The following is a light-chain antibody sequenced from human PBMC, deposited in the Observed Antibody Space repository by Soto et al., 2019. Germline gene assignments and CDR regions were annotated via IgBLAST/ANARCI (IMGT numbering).Light chain of an antibody. CDR2: ESN. Sequence: QSLLTQPPPLSAALGQRFTFPCSGTSSNIGNKYVSWYQQLPGSAPKLLIYESNKRPSGIPDRFSGSKSGTSATLDITGLQTGDEADYYCGTWDSSLNGGVFGGGTQLTVL. CDR1: SSNIGNKY. J-gene: IGLJ2*01. V-gene: IGLV1-51*02. CDR3: GTWDSSLNGGV.